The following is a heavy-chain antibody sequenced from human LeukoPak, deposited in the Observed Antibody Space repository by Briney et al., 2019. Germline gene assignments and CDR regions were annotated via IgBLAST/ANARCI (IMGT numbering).Heavy chain of an antibody. CDR1: EFTFSSYA. CDR3: AKDRRACSSSSCYYRFDY. D-gene: IGHD2-2*01. V-gene: IGHV3-23*01. J-gene: IGHJ4*02. Sequence: GGSLRLSCAASEFTFSSYAMSWVRQAPGKGLEWVSAISDSGGSTHHADSVKGRFTISRDNSKNTVYLQMNSLRAEDTAVYYCAKDRRACSSSSCYYRFDYWGQGTLVTVSS. CDR2: ISDSGGST.